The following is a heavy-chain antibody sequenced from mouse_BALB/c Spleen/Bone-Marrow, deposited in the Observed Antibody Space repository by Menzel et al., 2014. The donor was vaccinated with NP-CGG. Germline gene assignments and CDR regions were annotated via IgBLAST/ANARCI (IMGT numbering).Heavy chain of an antibody. CDR3: ASSPYGYFDY. D-gene: IGHD1-1*01. Sequence: EVKLVESGGGLVQPGGSRKLSCAASGFTFSSFGMHWVRQAPEKGLEWVAYISSGSSTIYYADTVKGRFTISGDNPKNTLFLQMTSLRSEDTAMYYCASSPYGYFDYWGQGTTLTVSS. CDR2: ISSGSSTI. J-gene: IGHJ2*01. CDR1: GFTFSSFG. V-gene: IGHV5-17*02.